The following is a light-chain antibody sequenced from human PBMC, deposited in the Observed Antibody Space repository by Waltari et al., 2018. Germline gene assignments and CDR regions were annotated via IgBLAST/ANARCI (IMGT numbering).Light chain of an antibody. Sequence: QSVLTQPPSASGTPGQRVTISCSGSSSNIGSNTVNWYQQLPGTAPKLLIYSNNRRPSGVPDRCSGSKSGTSASLAISGLQSEDEADYYCAAWDDSLKTVIFGGGTKLTVL. CDR3: AAWDDSLKTVI. CDR2: SNN. CDR1: SSNIGSNT. V-gene: IGLV1-44*01. J-gene: IGLJ2*01.